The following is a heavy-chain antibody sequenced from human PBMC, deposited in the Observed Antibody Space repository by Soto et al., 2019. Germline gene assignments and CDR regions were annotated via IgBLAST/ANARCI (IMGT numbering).Heavy chain of an antibody. Sequence: QITLKESGPTLVKPTQTLTLTCTFSGFSLNTRAVGVGWIRQPPGKALEWLGLINWNDDERYSPSLKDRITITKDTSRDHVDLTMTNGDPVDTAAYYCAHRHYLGGCDIWGQGTTVTVSS. D-gene: IGHD2-15*01. CDR2: INWNDDE. CDR1: GFSLNTRAVG. V-gene: IGHV2-5*01. J-gene: IGHJ3*02. CDR3: AHRHYLGGCDI.